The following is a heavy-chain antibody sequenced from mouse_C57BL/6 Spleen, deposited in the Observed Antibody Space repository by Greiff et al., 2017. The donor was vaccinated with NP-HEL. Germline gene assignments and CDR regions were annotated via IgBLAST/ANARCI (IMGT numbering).Heavy chain of an antibody. V-gene: IGHV5-17*01. J-gene: IGHJ1*03. D-gene: IGHD1-1*01. CDR3: ARGSSLITTAGYFDV. CDR2: ISSGSGTI. Sequence: EVKLMESGGGLVKPGGSLKLSCAASGFTFSDYGMHWVRQAPEKGLEWVAYISSGSGTIYYADTVKGRFTISRDNAKNTLFLQMPRLRSEDTAMYYCARGSSLITTAGYFDVWGTGTTVTVSS. CDR1: GFTFSDYG.